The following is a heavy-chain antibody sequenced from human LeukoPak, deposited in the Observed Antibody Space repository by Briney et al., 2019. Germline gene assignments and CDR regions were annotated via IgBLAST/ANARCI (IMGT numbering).Heavy chain of an antibody. Sequence: SETLSLTCTVSGGSIISYYWSWIRQPPGKGLEWIGYIYYSGSTNYNPSLKSRVTISVDTSKNQFSLKLTSVTAADTAVYYCARGRREHFWSGHYFDYWGQGTLLTVSS. CDR1: GGSIISYY. J-gene: IGHJ4*02. CDR3: ARGRREHFWSGHYFDY. V-gene: IGHV4-59*01. CDR2: IYYSGST. D-gene: IGHD3-3*02.